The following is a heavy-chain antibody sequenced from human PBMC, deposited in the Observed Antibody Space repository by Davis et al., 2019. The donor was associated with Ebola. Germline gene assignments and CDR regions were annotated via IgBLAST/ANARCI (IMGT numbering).Heavy chain of an antibody. Sequence: GSLRLSCAVYGGSFSGYYWSWIRQPPGKGLEWIGEINHSGSTNYNPSLKSRVTISVDTSKNQFSLKLSSVTAADTAVYYCARHRGSGYSSSWYRGEFDYWGQGTLVTVSS. CDR3: ARHRGSGYSSSWYRGEFDY. CDR2: INHSGST. J-gene: IGHJ4*02. V-gene: IGHV4-34*01. CDR1: GGSFSGYY. D-gene: IGHD6-13*01.